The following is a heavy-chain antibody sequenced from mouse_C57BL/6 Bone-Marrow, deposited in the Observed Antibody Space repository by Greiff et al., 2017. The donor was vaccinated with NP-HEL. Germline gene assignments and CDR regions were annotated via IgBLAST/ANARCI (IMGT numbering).Heavy chain of an antibody. D-gene: IGHD3-2*02. Sequence: QVQLKESGAELVRPGASVKLSCKASGYTFTDYYINWVKQRPGQGLEWIARIYPGSGNTYYNEKFKGKATLTAEKSSSTAYMQLSSLTSEDSAVYFCARIAQATYYAMDYWGQGTSVTVSS. CDR2: IYPGSGNT. CDR1: GYTFTDYY. CDR3: ARIAQATYYAMDY. V-gene: IGHV1-76*01. J-gene: IGHJ4*01.